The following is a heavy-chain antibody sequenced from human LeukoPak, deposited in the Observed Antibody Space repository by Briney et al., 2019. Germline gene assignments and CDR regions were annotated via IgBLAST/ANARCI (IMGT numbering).Heavy chain of an antibody. V-gene: IGHV4-34*01. CDR1: GGSFSGYY. Sequence: SETLSLTCAVYGGSFSGYYWSWIRQPPGKGLEWIGEINRSGSTNYNPSLKSRVTISVDTSKNQFSLKLSSVTAADTAVYYCARDDYGDYEAFDIWGQGTMVTVSS. CDR3: ARDDYGDYEAFDI. CDR2: INRSGST. J-gene: IGHJ3*02. D-gene: IGHD4-17*01.